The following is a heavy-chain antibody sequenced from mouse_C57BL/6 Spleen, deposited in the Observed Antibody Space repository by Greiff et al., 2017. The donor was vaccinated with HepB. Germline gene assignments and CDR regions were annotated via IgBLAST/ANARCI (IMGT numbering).Heavy chain of an antibody. V-gene: IGHV1-4*01. D-gene: IGHD2-3*01. Sequence: VQLQQSGAELARPGASVKMSCKASGYTFTSYTMHWVKQRPGQGLEWIGYINPSSGYTKYNQKFKDKATLTADKSSSTAYMQLSSLTSEDSAVYYCAMMVTYAMDDWGQGTSVTVSS. CDR2: INPSSGYT. CDR3: AMMVTYAMDD. J-gene: IGHJ4*01. CDR1: GYTFTSYT.